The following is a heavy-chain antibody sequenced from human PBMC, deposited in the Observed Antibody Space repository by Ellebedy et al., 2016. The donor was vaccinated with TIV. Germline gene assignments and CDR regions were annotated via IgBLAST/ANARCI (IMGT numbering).Heavy chain of an antibody. J-gene: IGHJ6*02. CDR2: IYYSGST. V-gene: IGHV4-31*03. CDR1: GGSISSGGYY. CDR3: ARLKLGYCSGGSCYFFGMDV. D-gene: IGHD2-15*01. Sequence: SETLSLTCTVSGGSISSGGYYWSWIRQHPGKGLEWIGYIYYSGSTYYNPSLKSRVTISVDTSKNQFSLKLSSVTAADTAVYYCARLKLGYCSGGSCYFFGMDVWGQGTTVTVSS.